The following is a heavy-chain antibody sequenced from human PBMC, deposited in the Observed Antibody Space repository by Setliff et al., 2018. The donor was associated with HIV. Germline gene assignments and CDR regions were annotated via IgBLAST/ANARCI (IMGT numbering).Heavy chain of an antibody. CDR1: GFTFSDHY. J-gene: IGHJ4*02. D-gene: IGHD5-18*01. CDR3: ARDLIRLGYNSGTGYFDY. Sequence: GGSLRLSCVASGFTFSDHYMNWIRQAPGKGLEWVSYINNNGDTTYYADSVKGRFTISRDNAKNSLYLQMTNLRVEDTAVYYCARDLIRLGYNSGTGYFDYWGQGTLVTVSS. CDR2: INNNGDTT. V-gene: IGHV3-11*04.